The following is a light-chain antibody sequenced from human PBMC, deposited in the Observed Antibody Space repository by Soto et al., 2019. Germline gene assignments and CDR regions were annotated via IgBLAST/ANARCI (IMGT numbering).Light chain of an antibody. CDR1: QSVSSY. V-gene: IGKV3-11*01. Sequence: EIVLTQSPATLSLSPGERATLSCRASQSVSSYLAWYQHKPGQAPRLLIYDASNRATGIPARFSGSGSGADFTLTISSLEPEDFAVYYCQQRSNWPHTFGQGTKLEIK. CDR3: QQRSNWPHT. CDR2: DAS. J-gene: IGKJ2*01.